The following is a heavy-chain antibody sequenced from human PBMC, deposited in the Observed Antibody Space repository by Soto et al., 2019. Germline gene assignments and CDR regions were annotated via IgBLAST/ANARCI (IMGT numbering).Heavy chain of an antibody. CDR3: ARDSVAGYYYYYGMDV. V-gene: IGHV3-33*01. Sequence: QVQLVESGGGVVQPGRSLRLSCAASGFTFSSYGMHWVRQAPGKGLEWVAVIWYDGSNKYYADSVKGRFTISRDNSKNTLYLQMNSLTAEDTAVYYCARDSVAGYYYYYGMDVWGQGTTVTVSS. CDR1: GFTFSSYG. D-gene: IGHD6-19*01. J-gene: IGHJ6*02. CDR2: IWYDGSNK.